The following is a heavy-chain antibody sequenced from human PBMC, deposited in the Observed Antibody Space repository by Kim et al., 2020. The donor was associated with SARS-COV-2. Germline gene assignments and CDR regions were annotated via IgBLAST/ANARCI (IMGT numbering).Heavy chain of an antibody. CDR2: YTSGRT. Sequence: YTSGRTNYNPSLQSRFTMSVDMSKNQFSLKLSSVTAADTAVYYCASALGHWGQGTLVTVSS. V-gene: IGHV4-4*07. CDR3: ASALGH. D-gene: IGHD3-16*02. J-gene: IGHJ4*02.